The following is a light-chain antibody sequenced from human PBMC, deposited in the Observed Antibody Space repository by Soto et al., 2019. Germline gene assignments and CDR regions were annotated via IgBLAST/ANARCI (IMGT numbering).Light chain of an antibody. CDR1: QSVSSY. Sequence: EIVLTQSPATLSLSPWERAALSFGASQSVSSYLAWFQQRPGQPPRLLIHDASSRATGIPARFSGSGSGTDFTLTISSLEPEDFAVYYCQQRSNWPLTFGGGTKVDIK. J-gene: IGKJ4*01. V-gene: IGKV3-11*01. CDR2: DAS. CDR3: QQRSNWPLT.